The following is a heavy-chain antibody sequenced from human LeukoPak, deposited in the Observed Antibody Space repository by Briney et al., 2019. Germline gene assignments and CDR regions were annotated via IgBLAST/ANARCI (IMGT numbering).Heavy chain of an antibody. CDR1: GFTFRNHW. CDR2: ISSDGSST. Sequence: GGSLRLSCAASGFTFRNHWMHWVRHTQGRGLVWFSRISSDGSSTTYADSVKGRFTISRDNAKNTLYLQMNNLRAEDTAMYYCARDQRVTGRPDIDYWGQGTLVIVSS. D-gene: IGHD6-6*01. J-gene: IGHJ4*02. CDR3: ARDQRVTGRPDIDY. V-gene: IGHV3-74*03.